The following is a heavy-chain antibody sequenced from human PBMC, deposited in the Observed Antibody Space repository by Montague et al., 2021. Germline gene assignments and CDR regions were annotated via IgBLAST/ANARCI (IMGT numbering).Heavy chain of an antibody. D-gene: IGHD6-19*01. Sequence: SLRLSCAASGFTFSSSTMNWVRQAPGKGLEWVSAISSSSSYIYYADSVKGRFTISRDNAKKSLYLQMTSLRVEDTAAYYCARWGSGWPYRDIWGQGTLVTVPS. V-gene: IGHV3-21*01. CDR3: ARWGSGWPYRDI. CDR2: ISSSSSYI. J-gene: IGHJ4*02. CDR1: GFTFSSST.